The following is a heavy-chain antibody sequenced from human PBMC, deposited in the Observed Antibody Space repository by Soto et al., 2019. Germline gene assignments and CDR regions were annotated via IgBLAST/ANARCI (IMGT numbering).Heavy chain of an antibody. CDR1: GYTFTSYD. D-gene: IGHD1-1*01. J-gene: IGHJ4*02. CDR2: MNPNTGNS. V-gene: IGHV1-8*01. Sequence: QVQLVQSGAEVRKPGASVKVSCEASGYTFTSYDIYWVRQATGQGLEWMGWMNPNTGNSGYAQKFQGRVTMTSDNSISTAQMELSSLRSEDTAVYYCARRAETNGWNGFGADKYYFDFWGQGTLVTVSS. CDR3: ARRAETNGWNGFGADKYYFDF.